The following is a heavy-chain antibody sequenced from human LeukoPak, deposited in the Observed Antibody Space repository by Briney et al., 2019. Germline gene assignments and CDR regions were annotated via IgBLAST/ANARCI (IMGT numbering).Heavy chain of an antibody. J-gene: IGHJ4*02. CDR1: GGSFSNAGYS. D-gene: IGHD3-10*01. CDR2: IYHTGIT. V-gene: IGHV4-30-2*01. CDR3: ARAAPTMIRGVVRGYYFDY. Sequence: PSETLSLTCAVSGGSFSNAGYSWSWIRQPPGKGLEWIGYIYHTGITYYNPSLESRVTISVDRSKYQFSLELTSVTAADTAVYYCARAAPTMIRGVVRGYYFDYWGQGTLVTVSS.